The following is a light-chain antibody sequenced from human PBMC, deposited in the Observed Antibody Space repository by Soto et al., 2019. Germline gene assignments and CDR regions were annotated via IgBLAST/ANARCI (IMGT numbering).Light chain of an antibody. Sequence: QSALTQPASVSGSPGQSITISCTGTSSDVGRYNYVSWYQQHPGKAPKVMIYEVSNRPSGVSNRFSGSKSGNTASLTISGLQAEYEADYYCSSYTTSSTLYVFGTGTKLTVL. J-gene: IGLJ1*01. CDR3: SSYTTSSTLYV. V-gene: IGLV2-14*01. CDR2: EVS. CDR1: SSDVGRYNY.